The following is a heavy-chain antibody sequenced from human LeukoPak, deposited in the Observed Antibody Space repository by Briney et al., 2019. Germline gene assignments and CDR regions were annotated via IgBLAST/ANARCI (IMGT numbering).Heavy chain of an antibody. CDR3: AKGPDYYYYYYMDV. V-gene: IGHV3-23*01. CDR1: GFTFTTYS. J-gene: IGHJ6*03. Sequence: GESLTLSCEASGFTFTTYSMTWVRQAQGKGLEWVSAISGSGGSTYYADSVKGRCTIPRDNSKNTLYLQMNSLRAEDTAVYYCAKGPDYYYYYYMDVWGKGATVTVSS. CDR2: ISGSGGST.